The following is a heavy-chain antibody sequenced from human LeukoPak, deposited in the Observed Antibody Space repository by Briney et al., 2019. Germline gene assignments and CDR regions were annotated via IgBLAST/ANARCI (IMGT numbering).Heavy chain of an antibody. CDR2: INSDGSST. Sequence: GGSLSLSCVLSGFTFSSYAMSWVRQAPGKGLVWVSRINSDGSSTIFEDSVKGRFTISRDNAKNTLYLQINSLRAEDTAVYYCAGDLEWDHVFDIWGQGTMVTVSS. D-gene: IGHD3-3*01. CDR3: AGDLEWDHVFDI. CDR1: GFTFSSYA. V-gene: IGHV3-74*01. J-gene: IGHJ3*02.